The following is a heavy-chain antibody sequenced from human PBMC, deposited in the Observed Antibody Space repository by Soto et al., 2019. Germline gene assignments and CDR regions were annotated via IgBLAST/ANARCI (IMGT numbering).Heavy chain of an antibody. CDR3: ASTYSTSWYWFDP. Sequence: PGGSLRLSCAASGFTFSSYSMHWVRQAPGKGLEWVAVIWYDGSNKYYADSVKGRFTISRDHSKNTLYLQLTNIDPADTATYYCASTYSTSWYWFDPWGQGTLVTVSS. D-gene: IGHD6-13*01. CDR2: IWYDGSNK. CDR1: GFTFSSYS. J-gene: IGHJ5*02. V-gene: IGHV3-30*02.